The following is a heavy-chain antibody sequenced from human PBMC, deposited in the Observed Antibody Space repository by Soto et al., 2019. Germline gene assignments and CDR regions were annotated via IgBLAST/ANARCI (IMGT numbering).Heavy chain of an antibody. CDR2: INSDETST. CDR1: GFTFSGYW. Sequence: EVQLVESGGGLVQPGGSLRLSCAVSGFTFSGYWMHWVRQAPGKGLVWVSRINSDETSTNYADSVKGRFTISRDNAKNTLYLQMNSLRAEDTAVYYCARGGTSYYYDRSGHRAKLDYWGQGTLVTVSS. D-gene: IGHD3-22*01. V-gene: IGHV3-74*01. J-gene: IGHJ4*02. CDR3: ARGGTSYYYDRSGHRAKLDY.